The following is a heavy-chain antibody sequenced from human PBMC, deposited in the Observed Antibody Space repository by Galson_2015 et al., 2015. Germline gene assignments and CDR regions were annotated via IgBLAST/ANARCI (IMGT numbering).Heavy chain of an antibody. CDR3: ARDNASTVTYIDY. J-gene: IGHJ4*02. CDR1: GFTFSSYG. CDR2: ICYDGSNK. D-gene: IGHD4-17*01. V-gene: IGHV3-33*01. Sequence: SLRLSCAASGFTFSSYGMHWVRQAPGKGLEWVAVICYDGSNKYYADSVKGRFTISRDNSKNTLYLQMNSLRAEDTAVYYCARDNASTVTYIDYWGQGTLVTVSS.